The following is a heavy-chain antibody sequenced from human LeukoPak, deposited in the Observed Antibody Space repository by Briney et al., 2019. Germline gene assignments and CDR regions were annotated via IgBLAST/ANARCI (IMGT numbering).Heavy chain of an antibody. Sequence: GGSLRLSCAASGYTFSSYAMSWVRQAQGKGLEWVSAISGSGGSTYYADSVKGRFTISRDNSKNTLYLQMNSLRAEDTAVYYCAKGYGEYQLLFWVDYWGQGTLVTVSS. V-gene: IGHV3-23*01. CDR1: GYTFSSYA. D-gene: IGHD2-2*01. CDR2: ISGSGGST. CDR3: AKGYGEYQLLFWVDY. J-gene: IGHJ4*02.